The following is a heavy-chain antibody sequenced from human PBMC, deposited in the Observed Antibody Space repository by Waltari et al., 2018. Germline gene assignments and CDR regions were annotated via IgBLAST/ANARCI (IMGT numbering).Heavy chain of an antibody. CDR3: ARGSATLGD. CDR2: VSTYNGDT. J-gene: IGHJ4*02. D-gene: IGHD6-25*01. Sequence: QVQLVQSGTEVKKPGASVKVSCETSGYRFSSYGITWVRQAPGQGLEWMGWVSTYNGDTDYAQKFRGRVTMTTDTSTSTAYMELRSLTSDDTALYYCARGSATLGDWGQGTLVTVSS. V-gene: IGHV1-18*01. CDR1: GYRFSSYG.